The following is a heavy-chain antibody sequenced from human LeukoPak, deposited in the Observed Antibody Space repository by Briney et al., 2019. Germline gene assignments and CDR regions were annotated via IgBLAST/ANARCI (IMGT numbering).Heavy chain of an antibody. V-gene: IGHV3-30*02. D-gene: IGHD3-22*01. CDR3: AKGGPDSSCTPRQGYFDC. J-gene: IGHJ4*02. CDR2: IRYDGSNK. CDR1: GFTFSSHG. Sequence: PGVSLRLSCAASGFTFSSHGMHWVRQARGKALEGVAFIRYDGSNKYYADSVKGRFTISRDNSKYTLYLQMNSLRAEDTAVYYCAKGGPDSSCTPRQGYFDCWGEGTLVTVSS.